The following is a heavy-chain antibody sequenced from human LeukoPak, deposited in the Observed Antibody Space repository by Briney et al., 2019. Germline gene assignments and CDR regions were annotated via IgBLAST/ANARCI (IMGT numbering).Heavy chain of an antibody. V-gene: IGHV1-69*13. J-gene: IGHJ4*02. CDR1: GGTFSSYA. Sequence: GASVKVSCKASGGTFSSYAISWVRQAPGQGLEWMGGITPIFGTANYAQKFQGRVTITADESTSTAYMELSSLRSEDTAVYYCARGSRDGYILIFDYGGQGTLVTVSS. D-gene: IGHD5-24*01. CDR2: ITPIFGTA. CDR3: ARGSRDGYILIFDY.